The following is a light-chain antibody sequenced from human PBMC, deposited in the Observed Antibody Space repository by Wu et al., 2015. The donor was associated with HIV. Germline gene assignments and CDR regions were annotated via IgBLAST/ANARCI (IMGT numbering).Light chain of an antibody. J-gene: IGKJ2*01. V-gene: IGKV3-15*01. CDR1: QGISNF. Sequence: QSPSSLSASVGDRVTITCRASQGISNFLAWYQQKVGQAPRLLIFGASTRATGAPARFSGSGSGTEFTLTISNVQSEDFAVYFCQQYNNWPLTFGRGPSWRSN. CDR3: QQYNNWPLT. CDR2: GAS.